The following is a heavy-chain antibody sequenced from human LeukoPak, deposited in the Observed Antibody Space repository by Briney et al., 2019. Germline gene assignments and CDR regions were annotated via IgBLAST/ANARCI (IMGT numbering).Heavy chain of an antibody. CDR2: INPSGGST. CDR3: ARSYGSGTPGKYGMDV. D-gene: IGHD3-10*01. J-gene: IGHJ6*04. CDR1: GYTFTSYY. Sequence: ASVKVSCKASGYTFTSYYMHWVRQAPGQGLEWMGIINPSGGSTSYAQKFQGRVTMTRDTPTSTVYMELSSLRSEDTAVYYCARSYGSGTPGKYGMDVWGKGTTVTVSS. V-gene: IGHV1-46*01.